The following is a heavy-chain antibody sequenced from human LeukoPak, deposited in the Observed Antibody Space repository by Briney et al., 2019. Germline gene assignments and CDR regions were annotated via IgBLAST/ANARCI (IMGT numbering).Heavy chain of an antibody. V-gene: IGHV5-51*01. CDR2: IYPGDSNS. CDR1: GYGFTSYW. Sequence: GESLKISCRGSGYGFTSYWIVWVRQMPGKGLEWMGVIYPGDSNSRYSPSFQGQVTISADNSISTAYLQWSSLKASDTAMYYCARLNSSVFDHWGQGTLVTVSS. D-gene: IGHD4-23*01. CDR3: ARLNSSVFDH. J-gene: IGHJ4*02.